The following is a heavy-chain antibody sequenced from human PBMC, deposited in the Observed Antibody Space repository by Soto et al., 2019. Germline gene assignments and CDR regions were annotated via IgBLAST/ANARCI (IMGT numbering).Heavy chain of an antibody. CDR1: GGSISSYY. CDR2: IYYSGST. D-gene: IGHD6-19*01. Sequence: PSETLSLTCTVSGGSISSYYWSWIRQPPGKGLEWIGYIYYSGSTNYNPSLKSRVTISVDTSKDQFSLKLSSVTAADTAVYYCAREVVGGTHFDYWGQGTLVTVSS. J-gene: IGHJ4*02. V-gene: IGHV4-59*01. CDR3: AREVVGGTHFDY.